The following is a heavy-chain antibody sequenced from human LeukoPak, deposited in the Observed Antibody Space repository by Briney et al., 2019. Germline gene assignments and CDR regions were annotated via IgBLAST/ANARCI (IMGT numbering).Heavy chain of an antibody. J-gene: IGHJ5*02. Sequence: GASVKVSCKASGYTFTGYYIHWLRQAPGQGLEWMGFINPNSGGTNYAQKFQGRVTTTRDTSISTAYMELSSLTSDDTAVYYCARGPAVVNWFDPWGQGSLVTVSS. CDR2: INPNSGGT. V-gene: IGHV1-2*02. CDR1: GYTFTGYY. D-gene: IGHD3-22*01. CDR3: ARGPAVVNWFDP.